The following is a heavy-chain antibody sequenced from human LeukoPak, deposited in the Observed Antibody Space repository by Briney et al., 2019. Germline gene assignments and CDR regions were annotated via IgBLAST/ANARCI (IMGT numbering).Heavy chain of an antibody. J-gene: IGHJ3*02. CDR3: ARYRNEALFAFDI. Sequence: SETLSLTRTLSGDSINNYYWSWIRQPPGKGLEWIGYIYCSRSTKYNPYLKSRISISVDTSKNQFSLNLISVTAADTALYYCARYRNEALFAFDIWGQGTMVTVSS. CDR1: GDSINNYY. CDR2: IYCSRST. D-gene: IGHD1-14*01. V-gene: IGHV4-59*01.